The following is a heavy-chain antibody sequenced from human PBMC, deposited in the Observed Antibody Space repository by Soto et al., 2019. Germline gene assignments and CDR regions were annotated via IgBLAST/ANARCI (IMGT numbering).Heavy chain of an antibody. J-gene: IGHJ4*02. CDR1: GFTFNNYA. CDR2: ISGGGGTT. CDR3: AKGRGGSGSLTPRVDF. Sequence: EVQLLESGGGLVQPGGSLRLSCAASGFTFNNYAMNWVRQAPGKGLEWVSAISGGGGTTSYADSVKGRFTVSRDGSKNTLYLQMSSLRAEDTALYYCAKGRGGSGSLTPRVDFWGQGTLVTVSS. V-gene: IGHV3-23*01. D-gene: IGHD3-10*01.